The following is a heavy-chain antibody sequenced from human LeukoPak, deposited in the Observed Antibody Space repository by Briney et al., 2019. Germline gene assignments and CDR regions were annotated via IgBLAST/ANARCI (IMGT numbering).Heavy chain of an antibody. J-gene: IGHJ3*02. CDR3: ARAGGYSSSWYAFDI. CDR1: GGSISSGSYY. V-gene: IGHV4-61*02. D-gene: IGHD6-13*01. CDR2: IYTSGST. Sequence: SETLSLTCTVSGGSISSGSYYWSWIRQPAGKGLEWIGRIYTSGSTNYNPSLKSRVTISVDTSKNQFSLKLSSVTAADTAVYYCARAGGYSSSWYAFDIWGQGTMVTVSS.